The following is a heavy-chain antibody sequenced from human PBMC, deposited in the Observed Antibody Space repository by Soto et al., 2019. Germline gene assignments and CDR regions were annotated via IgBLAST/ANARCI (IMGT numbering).Heavy chain of an antibody. D-gene: IGHD3-16*01. CDR3: ARERNLGDPFDY. CDR1: GGSISSGGYY. Sequence: SSEILSLTCTVSGGSISSGGYYWSWIRQHPGKGLEWIGYIYYSGSTYYNPSLKSRVTISVDTSKNQFSLKLSSVTAADTAVYYCARERNLGDPFDYWGQGTLVTVSS. J-gene: IGHJ4*02. CDR2: IYYSGST. V-gene: IGHV4-31*03.